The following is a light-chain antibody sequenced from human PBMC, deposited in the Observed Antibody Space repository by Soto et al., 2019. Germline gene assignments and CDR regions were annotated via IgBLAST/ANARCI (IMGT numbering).Light chain of an antibody. J-gene: IGKJ5*01. Sequence: EIVMTQSPATLSVSPGERVTRSCRASQSVSRYLAWYQHRPGHPPRLLIYGASTRATGIPARFSGSGSGTDFTLTISTLQSEDSAVYFCQQCSYWPQFTFGQGTRLEIE. V-gene: IGKV3D-15*01. CDR3: QQCSYWPQFT. CDR1: QSVSRY. CDR2: GAS.